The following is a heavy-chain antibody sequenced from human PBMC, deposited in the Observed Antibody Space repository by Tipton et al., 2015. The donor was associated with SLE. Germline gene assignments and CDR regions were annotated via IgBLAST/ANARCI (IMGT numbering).Heavy chain of an antibody. V-gene: IGHV4-61*02. CDR1: GGSISSSSYY. CDR3: ARGNYYDSSGYDAFDI. Sequence: TLSLTCTVSGGSISSSSYYWSWIRQPAGKGLEWIGRIYTSGSTNYNPSFKSRVTISVDTSKNQFSLKLSSVTAADTAVYYCARGNYYDSSGYDAFDIWGQGTMVTVSS. D-gene: IGHD3-22*01. CDR2: IYTSGST. J-gene: IGHJ3*02.